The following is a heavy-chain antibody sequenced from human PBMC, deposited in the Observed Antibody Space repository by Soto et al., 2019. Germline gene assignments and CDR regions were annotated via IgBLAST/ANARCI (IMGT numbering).Heavy chain of an antibody. J-gene: IGHJ4*02. D-gene: IGHD6-19*01. CDR2: INPNSGGT. Sequence: VASVKVSCKASGYTFTGYYMHWVREAPGQGLEWMGWINPNSGGTNYAQKFQGWVTMTRDTSISTAYMELSRLRSDDTAVYYCARDPGSGWSDFDYWGQGSVITVSS. CDR1: GYTFTGYY. CDR3: ARDPGSGWSDFDY. V-gene: IGHV1-2*04.